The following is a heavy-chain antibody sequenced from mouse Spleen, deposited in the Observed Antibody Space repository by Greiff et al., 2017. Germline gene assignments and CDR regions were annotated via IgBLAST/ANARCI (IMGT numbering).Heavy chain of an antibody. CDR2: ISSGGSYT. J-gene: IGHJ2*01. V-gene: IGHV5-9-1*01. Sequence: EVKLVESGGGLVKPGGSLKLSCAASGFTFSSYAMSWVRQTPEKRLEWVATISSGGSYTYYPDSVKGRFTISRDNAKNTLYLQMSSLRSEDTAMYYCARTPYYGSDYWGQGTTLTVSS. CDR3: ARTPYYGSDY. D-gene: IGHD1-1*01. CDR1: GFTFSSYA.